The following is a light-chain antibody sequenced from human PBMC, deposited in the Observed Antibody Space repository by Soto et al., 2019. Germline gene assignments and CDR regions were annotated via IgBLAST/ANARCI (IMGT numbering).Light chain of an antibody. CDR3: QQYSNWPRT. CDR1: QSVSNTY. V-gene: IGKV3-15*01. CDR2: GAS. J-gene: IGKJ1*01. Sequence: EIGLKQSPCTLSLSQGERATLSCRASQSVSNTYLARYQQKPGQAPRPVIYGASTRATGIPARFSGSGYGTEFTLTISSLQSEDLAVYYCQQYSNWPRTFGQGSMV.